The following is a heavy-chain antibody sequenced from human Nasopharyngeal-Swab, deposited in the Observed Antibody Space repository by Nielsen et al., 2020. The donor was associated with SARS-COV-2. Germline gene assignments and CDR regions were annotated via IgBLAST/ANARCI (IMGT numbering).Heavy chain of an antibody. CDR3: ARDHGGGYNYSFFDY. J-gene: IGHJ4*02. D-gene: IGHD5-18*01. CDR2: TSFDEKRK. CDR1: GFVFGHSG. Sequence: GESLKISCAASGFVFGHSGMHWVRQAPGKGLEWVAATSFDEKRKDYAVPVKGRLTVSRDNSRNTLYLQMDSLTPEDTAVYYCARDHGGGYNYSFFDYWGQGTLVTVSS. V-gene: IGHV3-30*03.